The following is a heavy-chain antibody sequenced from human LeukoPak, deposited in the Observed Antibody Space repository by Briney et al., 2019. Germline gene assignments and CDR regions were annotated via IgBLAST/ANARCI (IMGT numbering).Heavy chain of an antibody. J-gene: IGHJ5*02. CDR2: ISAYNGNT. CDR1: GYTFTSYG. Sequence: ASVKVSCKASGYTFTSYGVSWVRQAPGQGLEWMGWISAYNGNTNYAQKLQGRVTMATDTSTSTAYMELRSLRSDDTAVYYCARGGAATGAHWFDPWGQGTLVTVSS. CDR3: ARGGAATGAHWFDP. V-gene: IGHV1-18*04. D-gene: IGHD2-15*01.